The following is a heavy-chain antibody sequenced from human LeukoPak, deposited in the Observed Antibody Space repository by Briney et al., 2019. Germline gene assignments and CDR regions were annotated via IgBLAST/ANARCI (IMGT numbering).Heavy chain of an antibody. V-gene: IGHV3-48*01. CDR1: GFTFSSYS. CDR2: ISSSSSTI. Sequence: GGSLRLSCAASGFTFSSYSMNWVRQAPGKGLEWVSYISSSSSTIYYADSVKGRFTISRDNAKNSLYLQMNSLRAEDTAVYYCARDLRFFSSPYMDVWGKGTTVTVSS. CDR3: ARDLRFFSSPYMDV. J-gene: IGHJ6*03. D-gene: IGHD3-3*01.